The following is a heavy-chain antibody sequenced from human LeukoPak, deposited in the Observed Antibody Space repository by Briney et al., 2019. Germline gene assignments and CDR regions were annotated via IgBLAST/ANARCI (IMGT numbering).Heavy chain of an antibody. CDR3: ARGYYYDSSGYPSFDY. Sequence: SETLSLTCTVSGGSISSYYWSWLRQPPGKGLEWIGYIYTSGSTNYNPSLKSRVTISVDTSKNQFSLKLSSVTAADTAVYYCARGYYYDSSGYPSFDYWGQGTLVTVSS. J-gene: IGHJ4*02. D-gene: IGHD3-22*01. V-gene: IGHV4-4*09. CDR1: GGSISSYY. CDR2: IYTSGST.